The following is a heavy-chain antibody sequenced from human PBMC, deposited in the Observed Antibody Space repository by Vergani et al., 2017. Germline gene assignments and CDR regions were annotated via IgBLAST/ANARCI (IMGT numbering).Heavy chain of an antibody. D-gene: IGHD5/OR15-5a*01. CDR1: GFTFSSAW. CDR2: ISSSTSTI. CDR3: ARSLGSRKAHFDWFDP. J-gene: IGHJ5*02. Sequence: EVQPVESGGGLVKPGGSLRLSCTTSGFTFSSAWMSWVRQAPGKGLEWVSYISSSTSTIYYADSVKGRFTISRDNAKNSLYLQMNSLRAEDTAVYYCARSLGSRKAHFDWFDPWGQGTLVTVSS. V-gene: IGHV3-48*01.